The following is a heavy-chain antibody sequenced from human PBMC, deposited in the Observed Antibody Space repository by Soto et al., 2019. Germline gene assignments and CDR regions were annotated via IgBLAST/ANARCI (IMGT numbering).Heavy chain of an antibody. V-gene: IGHV4-34*01. D-gene: IGHD5-12*01. Sequence: PSETLSLTCAVYGGSFSDFYWTWIRQPPGKGLEWIGEINHSGSTNYNPSLKSRVAISVDTSKNQFSLNLASVTAEDTAVYYCARDIREMATITNLYWGQGTLVTVSS. CDR3: ARDIREMATITNLY. J-gene: IGHJ4*02. CDR2: INHSGST. CDR1: GGSFSDFY.